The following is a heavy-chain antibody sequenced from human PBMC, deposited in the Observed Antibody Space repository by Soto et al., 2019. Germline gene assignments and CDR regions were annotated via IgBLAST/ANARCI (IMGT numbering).Heavy chain of an antibody. J-gene: IGHJ1*01. V-gene: IGHV3-74*01. CDR2: INSDGSST. Sequence: PGGSLRLSCAASGFTFSSYWMHWVRQAPGKGLVWVSRINSDGSSTSYADSVKGRFTISRDNAKNTLYLQMNSLRAEDTAVYYCASFPGATVTKKYFQHWGQGTLVTVSS. CDR1: GFTFSSYW. CDR3: ASFPGATVTKKYFQH. D-gene: IGHD4-17*01.